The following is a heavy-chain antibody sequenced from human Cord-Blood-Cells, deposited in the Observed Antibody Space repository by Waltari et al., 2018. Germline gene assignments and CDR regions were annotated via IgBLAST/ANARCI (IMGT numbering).Heavy chain of an antibody. CDR3: AKKWYFDL. V-gene: IGHV3-23*01. CDR2: ISGSGGST. J-gene: IGHJ2*01. CDR1: GFTFSSYA. Sequence: EVQLLQSGGGLVQPVGSLQLSCAASGFTFSSYAMGWVRQAQGKGLEWVSAISGSGGSTYYADSVKGRFTITRDNSKNTLYLQRNRRRAEDTAVYDCAKKWYFDLWGRGTLVTVSA.